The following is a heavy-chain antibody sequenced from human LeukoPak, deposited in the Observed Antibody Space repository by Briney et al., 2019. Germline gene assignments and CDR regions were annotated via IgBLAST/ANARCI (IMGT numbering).Heavy chain of an antibody. D-gene: IGHD4-17*01. CDR3: TSIYGDHYANFDY. Sequence: PGGSLRLSCAASGFTFSSYAMRWVRQAPGKGLEWVSGISGSGGSTYYADSVKGRFTIARDNSKNTLYLQMNSLKTEDTAVYYCTSIYGDHYANFDYWGQGTLVTVSS. CDR1: GFTFSSYA. J-gene: IGHJ4*02. CDR2: ISGSGGST. V-gene: IGHV3-23*01.